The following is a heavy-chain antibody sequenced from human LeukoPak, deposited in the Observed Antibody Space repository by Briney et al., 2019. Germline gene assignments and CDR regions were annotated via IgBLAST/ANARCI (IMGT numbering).Heavy chain of an antibody. V-gene: IGHV3-9*01. J-gene: IGHJ4*02. D-gene: IGHD3-22*01. CDR3: AKDGRAWLLRYFDY. CDR1: GFPFDDYA. CDR2: ISWNSGSI. Sequence: GGSLRLSCAASGFPFDDYAMHWVRQAPGKGLEWVSGISWNSGSIGYADSAKGRFTISRDNAKNSLYLQMNSLRAEDTALYYCAKDGRAWLLRYFDYWGQGTLVTVSS.